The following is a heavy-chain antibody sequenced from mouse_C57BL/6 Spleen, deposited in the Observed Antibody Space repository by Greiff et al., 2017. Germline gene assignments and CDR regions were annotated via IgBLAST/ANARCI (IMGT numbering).Heavy chain of an antibody. J-gene: IGHJ2*01. V-gene: IGHV1-58*01. D-gene: IGHD2-1*01. CDR2: IYIGNGYT. Sequence: VQLKESGAELVRPGSSVKMSCTTSGYTFTSYGINWVKQRPGQGLEWIGYIYIGNGYTEYNEKFKGKATLTSDTSSSTAYMQLSSLTSEDSAIYFCARLEIYYGNYKVFGYWGQGTTLTVSS. CDR3: ARLEIYYGNYKVFGY. CDR1: GYTFTSYG.